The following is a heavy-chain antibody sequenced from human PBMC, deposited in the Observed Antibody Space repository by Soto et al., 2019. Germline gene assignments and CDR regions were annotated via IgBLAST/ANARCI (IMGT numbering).Heavy chain of an antibody. J-gene: IGHJ5*02. CDR1: GGSISSGGYY. V-gene: IGHV4-31*03. Sequence: QVQLQESGPGLVKPSQTLSLTCTVSGGSISSGGYYWSWIRRHPGKGLERIGYIYYSGSTYYNPSLKSRVNISVYTSKNQFAVKLSSVTAADTAVYYGARSVDPWGEGTLVSVAS. CDR2: IYYSGST. CDR3: ARSVDP.